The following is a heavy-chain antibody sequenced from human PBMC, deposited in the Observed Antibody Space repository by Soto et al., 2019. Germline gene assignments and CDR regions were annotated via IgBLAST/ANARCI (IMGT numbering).Heavy chain of an antibody. D-gene: IGHD6-13*01. J-gene: IGHJ4*02. CDR3: ARAVSEKLYSSSWYHFDY. CDR1: GFSFSICW. CDR2: IKQDGSEK. V-gene: IGHV3-7*03. Sequence: WEALIVTCAFSGFSFSICWLCWGRQDPREGLQGVANIKQDGSEKYYVDSVNGRFTISIDKAKNTLYLQMNSLRAEDTAVYYYARAVSEKLYSSSWYHFDYWGQGTMVTVSS.